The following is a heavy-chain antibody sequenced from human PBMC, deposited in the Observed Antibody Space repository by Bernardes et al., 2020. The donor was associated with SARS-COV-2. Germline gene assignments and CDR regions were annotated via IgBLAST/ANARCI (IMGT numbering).Heavy chain of an antibody. V-gene: IGHV2-5*02. J-gene: IGHJ5*02. CDR2: IYWDDDK. CDR1: GFSLSTSGVG. CDR3: AHRQRYYYDSTSWFDP. Sequence: SGPTLVKLTQTLTLTCTFSGFSLSTSGVGVGWIRQPPGKALEWLALIYWDDDKRYSPSLKSRLTITKDTSKNQVVLTMTNMDPVDTATYYCAHRQRYYYDSTSWFDPWGQGTLVTVSS. D-gene: IGHD3-22*01.